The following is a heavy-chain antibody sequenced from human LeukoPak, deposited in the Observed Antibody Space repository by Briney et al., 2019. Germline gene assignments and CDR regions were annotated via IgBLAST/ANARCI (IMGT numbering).Heavy chain of an antibody. V-gene: IGHV3-23*01. J-gene: IGHJ4*02. Sequence: GGSLRLPCAASGFTFSSSAMTWVRQAPGKGLEWVPAISGSGGSTYYADSVKGRFTISRDNSKNTLYLQMNSLRAEDTAVYYCARAWDYFDYWGQGTLVTVSS. CDR3: ARAWDYFDY. CDR1: GFTFSSSA. CDR2: ISGSGGST.